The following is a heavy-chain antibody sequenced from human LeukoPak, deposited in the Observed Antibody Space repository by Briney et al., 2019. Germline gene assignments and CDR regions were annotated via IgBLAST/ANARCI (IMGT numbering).Heavy chain of an antibody. CDR3: GKALRTGMFRGVIDY. J-gene: IGHJ4*02. V-gene: IGHV3-7*01. CDR2: IKQDGSEK. Sequence: GGSLRLSCAASGFTFSRYWMSWVRQAPGKGLEWVANIKQDGSEKYYVDSVKGRFTISRDNAKNMLYLQMYSLRAEDTALYYCGKALRTGMFRGVIDYWGQGTLVTVSS. CDR1: GFTFSRYW. D-gene: IGHD3-10*01.